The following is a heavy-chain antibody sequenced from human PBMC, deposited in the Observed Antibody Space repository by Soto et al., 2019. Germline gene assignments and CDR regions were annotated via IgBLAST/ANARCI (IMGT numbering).Heavy chain of an antibody. CDR2: IYYSGST. Sequence: SETLSLTCTVSGGSISSGDYYWSWIRQPPGKGLEWIGYIYYSGSTYYNPSLKSRVTISRDNAKSSLYLQMNSLRAEDTAVYYCARDYAAWYSSSWYYFDYWGQGTLVTVSS. J-gene: IGHJ4*02. CDR3: ARDYAAWYSSSWYYFDY. CDR1: GGSISSGDYY. D-gene: IGHD6-13*01. V-gene: IGHV4-30-4*01.